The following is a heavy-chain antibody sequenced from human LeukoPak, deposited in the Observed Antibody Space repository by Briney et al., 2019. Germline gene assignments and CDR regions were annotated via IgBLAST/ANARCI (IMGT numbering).Heavy chain of an antibody. V-gene: IGHV1-69*13. Sequence: VASVKVSCKASGGTFSSYAISWVRQAPGQGLGWMGGIIPIFGTANYAQKFQGRVTITADESTSTAYMELSSLRSEDTAVYYCAIPVGRSSGWYFLGYYYYYGMDVWGQGTTVTVSS. J-gene: IGHJ6*02. CDR3: AIPVGRSSGWYFLGYYYYYGMDV. CDR2: IIPIFGTA. D-gene: IGHD6-19*01. CDR1: GGTFSSYA.